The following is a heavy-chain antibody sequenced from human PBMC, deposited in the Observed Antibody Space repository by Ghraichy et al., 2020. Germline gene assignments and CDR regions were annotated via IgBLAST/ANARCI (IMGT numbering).Heavy chain of an antibody. CDR1: GGSINTNY. V-gene: IGHV4-59*08. CDR2: IYYSGST. J-gene: IGHJ1*01. CDR3: ARHPDYGDYFPH. D-gene: IGHD3-16*01. Sequence: ETLSLTCTVSGGSINTNYWSWIRQPPGKGLEWIGYIYYSGSTKYNPSLKSRVTISVDTSKKYFSLKLSSVTAADTAVYYCARHPDYGDYFPHWGQGTLVTVSS.